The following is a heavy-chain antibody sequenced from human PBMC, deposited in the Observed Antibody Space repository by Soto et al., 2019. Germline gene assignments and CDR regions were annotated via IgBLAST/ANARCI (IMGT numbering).Heavy chain of an antibody. D-gene: IGHD5-18*01. J-gene: IGHJ3*02. CDR3: ARPIYSYGYGAWAFDI. V-gene: IGHV1-46*01. Sequence: QVQLVQSGAEVKKPGASVKVSCKASGYTFTSYYMHWVRQAPGQGLEWMGIINPSGGSTSYAQKFQGRVTITRDTSTSTVYMELSSLRSEDTAVYYCARPIYSYGYGAWAFDIWGQGTMVTVSS. CDR1: GYTFTSYY. CDR2: INPSGGST.